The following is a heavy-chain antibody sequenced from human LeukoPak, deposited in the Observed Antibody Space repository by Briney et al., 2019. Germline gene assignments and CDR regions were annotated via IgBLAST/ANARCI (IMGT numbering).Heavy chain of an antibody. CDR3: ARGRQLWLRLFDY. V-gene: IGHV4-38-2*02. CDR1: NYSISTDYY. D-gene: IGHD5-18*01. J-gene: IGHJ4*02. CDR2: MYHSGST. Sequence: SETLSLTCSVSNYSISTDYYWGWIRQPPGKGLEWIGTMYHSGSTYYNPSLKSRVTISVDTSKNQFSLKLSSVTAADTAVYYCARGRQLWLRLFDYWGQGTLVTVSS.